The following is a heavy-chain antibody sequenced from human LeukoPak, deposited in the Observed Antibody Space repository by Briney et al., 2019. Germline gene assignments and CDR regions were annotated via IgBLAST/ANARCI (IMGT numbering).Heavy chain of an antibody. J-gene: IGHJ4*02. V-gene: IGHV3-48*03. CDR1: GFTFSSYE. Sequence: GGSPRLSCAASGFTFSSYEMNWVRQAPGKGLEWVSYISSSGSTIYYADSVKGRFTISRDNAKNSLYLQMNSLRAEDTAVYYCARADGGYSYGRYYWGQGTLVTVSS. CDR3: ARADGGYSYGRYY. D-gene: IGHD5-18*01. CDR2: ISSSGSTI.